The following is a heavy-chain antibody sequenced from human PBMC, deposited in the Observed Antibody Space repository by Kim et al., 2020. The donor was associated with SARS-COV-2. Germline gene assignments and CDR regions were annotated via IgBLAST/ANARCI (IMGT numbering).Heavy chain of an antibody. Sequence: GGSLRLSCAASGFTFSSYAMHWVRQAPGKGLEWVAVIWYDGSNKYYADSVKGRFTISRDNSKNTLYLQMNSLRAEDTAVYYCAKGGIVATMIDYWGQGTLVTVSS. CDR1: GFTFSSYA. V-gene: IGHV3-33*06. J-gene: IGHJ4*02. D-gene: IGHD5-12*01. CDR2: IWYDGSNK. CDR3: AKGGIVATMIDY.